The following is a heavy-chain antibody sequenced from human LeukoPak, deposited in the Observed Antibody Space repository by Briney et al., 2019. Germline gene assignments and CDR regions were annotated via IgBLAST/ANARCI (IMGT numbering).Heavy chain of an antibody. CDR2: IYYSGST. J-gene: IGHJ4*02. CDR3: ARAIWYYGSLPDY. Sequence: PSETLSLTCTVSGGSISSHYWSWIRQPPGKGLEWIGYIYYSGSTNYNPSLKSRVTISVDTSKNQFSLKLSSVTAADTAVYYCARAIWYYGSLPDYWGQGTLVTVSS. D-gene: IGHD3-10*01. V-gene: IGHV4-59*11. CDR1: GGSISSHY.